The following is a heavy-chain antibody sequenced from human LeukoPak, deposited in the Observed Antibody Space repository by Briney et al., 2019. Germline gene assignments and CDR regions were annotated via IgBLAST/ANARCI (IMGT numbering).Heavy chain of an antibody. Sequence: GGSLRLSCAASGFTFSSYWMSWVRQAPGKGLEWVANINKDGSEKYYVDSVKGRFTISRDNAKNSLYLQMNSLRAEDTAVYYCAREFERGDYALWYFDLWGRGTLVTVSS. D-gene: IGHD4-17*01. CDR2: INKDGSEK. V-gene: IGHV3-7*01. CDR3: AREFERGDYALWYFDL. CDR1: GFTFSSYW. J-gene: IGHJ2*01.